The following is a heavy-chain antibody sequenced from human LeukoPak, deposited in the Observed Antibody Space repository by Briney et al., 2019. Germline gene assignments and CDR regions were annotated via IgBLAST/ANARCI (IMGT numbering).Heavy chain of an antibody. J-gene: IGHJ4*02. V-gene: IGHV3-74*01. Sequence: GGSLRLSCAASGFPFSCYWMLWVRQVPGKGLVWVSCITSEGSNTSYADSVKGRFTISRDNAKNTLCLQMNSLRAEDTDVYYCARGSSVVALDWGQGTLVTVSS. CDR1: GFPFSCYW. D-gene: IGHD2-15*01. CDR3: ARGSSVVALD. CDR2: ITSEGSNT.